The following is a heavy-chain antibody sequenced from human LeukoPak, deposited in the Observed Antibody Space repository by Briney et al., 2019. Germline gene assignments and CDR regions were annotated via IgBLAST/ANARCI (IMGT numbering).Heavy chain of an antibody. J-gene: IGHJ4*02. CDR1: GYSFTSCW. CDR3: ARRVYRSYFDY. V-gene: IGHV5-51*01. Sequence: GESLKISCKGSGYSFTSCWIGWVRQMPGKGLEWMGIIYPGDSDTRYSPSFQGQVTISADKSISTAYLQWSSLKASNTAMYYCARRVYRSYFDYWGQGTLVTVSS. D-gene: IGHD6-19*01. CDR2: IYPGDSDT.